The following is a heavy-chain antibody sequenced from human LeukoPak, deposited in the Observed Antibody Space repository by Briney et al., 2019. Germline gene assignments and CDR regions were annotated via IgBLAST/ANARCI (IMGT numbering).Heavy chain of an antibody. CDR1: GFTFTDYY. CDR3: VREGITKAFDL. J-gene: IGHJ4*02. D-gene: IGHD1-14*01. V-gene: IGHV1-2*02. CDR2: INPHSGVT. Sequence: GASVKVSCKASGFTFTDYYMHWLRLAHGQGLEWMGYINPHSGVTSFPQKFRGRVTLTTDTSISAAYMELSSLISDDTAMYYCVREGITKAFDLWGQGALVTVSS.